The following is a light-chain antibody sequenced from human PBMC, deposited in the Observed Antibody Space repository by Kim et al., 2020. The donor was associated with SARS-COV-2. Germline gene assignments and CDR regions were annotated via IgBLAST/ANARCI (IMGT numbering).Light chain of an antibody. Sequence: ASVQLTCPLSSRHSNFAIAWLQQQPEKGPRYLMRVDSDGRHIKGDGIPDRFSGSSSGAERYLTISSLQSDDEADYYCQTWGPGIRVFGGGTQLTVL. V-gene: IGLV4-69*02. CDR3: QTWGPGIRV. CDR2: VDSDGRH. CDR1: SRHSNFA. J-gene: IGLJ3*02.